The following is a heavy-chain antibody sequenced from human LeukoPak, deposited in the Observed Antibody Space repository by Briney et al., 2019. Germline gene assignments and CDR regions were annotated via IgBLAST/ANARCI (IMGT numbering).Heavy chain of an antibody. V-gene: IGHV3-74*01. CDR2: IKTDGTTA. CDR1: GFSFSNQW. J-gene: IGHJ4*02. CDR3: STGARFYFDL. Sequence: PGGSLGLSCAASGFSFSNQWMHWFRQVPGKGLEWVSVIKTDGTTAIYADSVKGRFTISRDNAKSTVYLQMNSLRVGDTALYFCSTGARFYFDLWGLGTLVSVSS. D-gene: IGHD5-24*01.